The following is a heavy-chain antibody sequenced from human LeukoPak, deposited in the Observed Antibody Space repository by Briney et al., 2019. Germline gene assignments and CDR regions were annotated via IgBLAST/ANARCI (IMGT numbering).Heavy chain of an antibody. CDR2: ISDGGGST. V-gene: IGHV3-23*01. CDR3: AKRSDYGGDRNYFDY. Sequence: PGGSLRLSCAASGFTFSSYGMSWVRQAPGKGLEWVSAISDGGGSTFYADSVQGRFTISKDNSKNTLYLQMNSLRVEDTAIYYCAKRSDYGGDRNYFDYWGQGTLVTVSS. J-gene: IGHJ4*02. CDR1: GFTFSSYG. D-gene: IGHD4-23*01.